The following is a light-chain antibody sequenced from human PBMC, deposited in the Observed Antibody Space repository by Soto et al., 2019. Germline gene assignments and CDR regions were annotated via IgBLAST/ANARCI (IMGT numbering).Light chain of an antibody. Sequence: QSVLTQSPSASASLGASVKFTCTLSSGHSSYAIAWHQQQPEKGPRYLMKLNSDGSHSKGDGIPDRFSGSSSGAERYLTISSLQSEDEADYYFQTWGTGIHVFGTGTKVTVL. J-gene: IGLJ1*01. CDR3: QTWGTGIHV. CDR1: SGHSSYA. V-gene: IGLV4-69*01. CDR2: LNSDGSH.